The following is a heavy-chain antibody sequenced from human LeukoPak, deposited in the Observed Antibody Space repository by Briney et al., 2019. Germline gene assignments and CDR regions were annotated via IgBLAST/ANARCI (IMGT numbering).Heavy chain of an antibody. CDR2: IIPIFGTA. V-gene: IGHV1-69*13. J-gene: IGHJ6*03. CDR3: ARGERYSGTMYYYYYMDV. CDR1: GYTFTSYG. D-gene: IGHD1-26*01. Sequence: GASVKVSCKASGYTFTSYGISWVRQAPGQGLEWMGGIIPIFGTANYAQKFQGRVTITADESTSTTYMELSSLRSEDTAVYYCARGERYSGTMYYYYYMDVWGKGTTVTISS.